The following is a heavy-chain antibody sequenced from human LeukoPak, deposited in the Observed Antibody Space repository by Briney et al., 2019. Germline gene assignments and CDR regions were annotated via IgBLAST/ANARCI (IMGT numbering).Heavy chain of an antibody. J-gene: IGHJ4*02. V-gene: IGHV4-28*01. CDR3: ARTYCTSTSCYVDY. CDR2: IYYSGTS. D-gene: IGHD2-2*01. Sequence: SDTLSLTCAVSGYSISSNNWWGWIRQPPGKGLEWIGYIYYSGTSYYTPSLKSRVTMSIVTSKNQLSLKVTSVTAVDTAVYYCARTYCTSTSCYVDYWGQGTLVTVSS. CDR1: GYSISSNNW.